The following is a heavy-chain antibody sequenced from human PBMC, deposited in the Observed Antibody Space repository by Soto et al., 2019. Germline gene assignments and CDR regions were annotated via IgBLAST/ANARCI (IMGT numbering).Heavy chain of an antibody. CDR3: ARGHPIMITFGGVIVPLDY. CDR1: GYTFTGYY. Sequence: QVQLVQSGAEVNKPGASVKVSCKASGYTFTGYYMHWVRQAPGQGLEWMGWINPNSGGTNYAQKFQGWGTRTRDTYMSTAYMELSRLRSDDTAVYYCARGHPIMITFGGVIVPLDYWGQGTLVTVSS. V-gene: IGHV1-2*04. D-gene: IGHD3-16*02. J-gene: IGHJ4*02. CDR2: INPNSGGT.